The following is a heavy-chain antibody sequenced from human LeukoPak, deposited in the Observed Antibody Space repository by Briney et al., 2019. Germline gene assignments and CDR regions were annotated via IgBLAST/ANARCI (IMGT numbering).Heavy chain of an antibody. CDR1: GFTFSSYW. J-gene: IGHJ4*02. CDR3: ARDLWYYDSSGFDY. Sequence: PGGSLRLSCAASGFTFSSYWMSWVRQAPGKGLEWVANIKQDGSEKYYVDSVKGRFTISRDNAKNSLYLQMYSLRAEDTAVYYCARDLWYYDSSGFDYWGQGTLVTVSS. V-gene: IGHV3-7*01. D-gene: IGHD3-22*01. CDR2: IKQDGSEK.